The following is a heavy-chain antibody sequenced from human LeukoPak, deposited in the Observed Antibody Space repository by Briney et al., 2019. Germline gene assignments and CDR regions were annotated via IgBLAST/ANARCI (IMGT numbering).Heavy chain of an antibody. J-gene: IGHJ3*02. D-gene: IGHD3-9*01. CDR2: INGDGSRT. CDR1: GFTFSSSW. V-gene: IGHV3-74*01. CDR3: ARGLRYSFDI. Sequence: PGGSLRLSCAASGFTFSSSWMHWVRQAPGEGLVWVSQINGDGSRTNYADSVKGRFTISRDNAKSTLYLQMNSLRAEDTAVYYCARGLRYSFDIWGQGTMVTVSS.